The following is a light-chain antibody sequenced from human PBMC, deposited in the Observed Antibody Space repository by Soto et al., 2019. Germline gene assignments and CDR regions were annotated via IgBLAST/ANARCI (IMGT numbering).Light chain of an antibody. CDR1: HSVSSN. CDR3: QQYNKWPFT. CDR2: GAS. V-gene: IGKV3-15*01. Sequence: EIVMTQSPATLSVSPGERATLSCRASHSVSSNLAWYQQTPGQAPRLLIYGASSRATGIPARFSGSGSGTECTLTISSLQAEDFAVYYCQQYNKWPFTFGPGTKVDIK. J-gene: IGKJ3*01.